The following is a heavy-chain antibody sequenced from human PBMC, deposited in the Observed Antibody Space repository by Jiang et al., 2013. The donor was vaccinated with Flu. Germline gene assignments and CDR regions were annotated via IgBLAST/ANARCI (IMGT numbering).Heavy chain of an antibody. D-gene: IGHD1-14*01. V-gene: IGHV3-72*01. CDR2: TRNKANSYTT. CDR3: ARVRKETDRDAFDI. CDR1: GFTFSDHY. Sequence: QLLESGGGLVQPGGSLRLSCAASGFTFSDHYMDWVRQAPGKGLEWVGRTRNKANSYTTEYAASVKGRFTISRDDSKNSLYLQMNSLKTEDTAVYYCARVRKETDRDAFDIWGQGTMVTVSS. J-gene: IGHJ3*02.